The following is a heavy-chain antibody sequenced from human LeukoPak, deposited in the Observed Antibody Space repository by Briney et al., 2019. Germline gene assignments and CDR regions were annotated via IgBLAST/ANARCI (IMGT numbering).Heavy chain of an antibody. CDR2: IYYSGST. CDR3: AREPSPGWFDP. J-gene: IGHJ5*02. CDR1: GGSISSYY. V-gene: IGHV4-59*01. Sequence: SETLSLTCTVSGGSISSYYWSWIRQPPGKGLEWVGYIYYSGSTNYNPSLKSRVTISVDTSKNQFSLKLSSVTAADTAVYYCAREPSPGWFDPWGQGTLVTVSS.